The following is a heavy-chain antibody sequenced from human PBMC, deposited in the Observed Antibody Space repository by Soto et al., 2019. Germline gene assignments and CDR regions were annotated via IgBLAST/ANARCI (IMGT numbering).Heavy chain of an antibody. CDR3: ASHWTPRGSGVEY. CDR2: TYHSGST. J-gene: IGHJ4*02. V-gene: IGHV4-39*01. D-gene: IGHD1-1*01. Sequence: QLQLQESGPGLVKPSETLSLACTVSGGSISSSSYFWGWIRQPPGKGLEWIGTTYHSGSTYYNPSLKSRVTISVDTSKNQLSLKLTSVTAADTAVYYCASHWTPRGSGVEYWGQGILVTVSS. CDR1: GGSISSSSYF.